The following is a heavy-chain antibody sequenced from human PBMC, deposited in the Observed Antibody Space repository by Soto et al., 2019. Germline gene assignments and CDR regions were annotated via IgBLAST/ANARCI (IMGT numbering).Heavy chain of an antibody. CDR3: ARTTAVPNSLRSRYFFDY. V-gene: IGHV4-61*01. J-gene: IGHJ4*02. CDR2: VYYSGTT. Sequence: SETLSLTCSVSGGSVSDKTYYWSWIRQPPGKGLEWIGYVYYSGTTNYNPSLKSRVTISVDLSKNQFSLRLSSVTTADTALYYCARTTAVPNSLRSRYFFDYWGQGTLVTVSS. CDR1: GGSVSDKTYY. D-gene: IGHD4-17*01.